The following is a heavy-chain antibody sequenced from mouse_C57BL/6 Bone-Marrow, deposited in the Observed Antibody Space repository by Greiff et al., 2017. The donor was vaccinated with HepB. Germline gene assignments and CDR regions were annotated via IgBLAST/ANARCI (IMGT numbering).Heavy chain of an antibody. Sequence: VKLQQPGAELVMPGASVKLSCKASGYTFTSYWMHWVKQRPGQGLEWIGEIDPSDSYTNYNQKFKGKSTLTVDKSSSTAYMQLSSLTSEDSAVYYCARAKFITTVVATWDFDYWGQGTTLTVSS. D-gene: IGHD1-1*01. CDR3: ARAKFITTVVATWDFDY. CDR2: IDPSDSYT. J-gene: IGHJ2*01. V-gene: IGHV1-69*01. CDR1: GYTFTSYW.